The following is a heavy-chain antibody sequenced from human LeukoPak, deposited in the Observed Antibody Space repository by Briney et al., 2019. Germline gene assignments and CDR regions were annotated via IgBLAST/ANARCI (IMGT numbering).Heavy chain of an antibody. D-gene: IGHD3-10*01. J-gene: IGHJ5*02. CDR3: ASPIEYYYGSGTAP. CDR2: INHSGST. V-gene: IGHV4-30-4*08. CDR1: GGSISSGGYY. Sequence: SQTLSLTCTVSGGSISSGGYYWSWIRQPPGKGLEWIGEINHSGSTNYNPSLKSRVTISVDTSKNQFSLKLSSVTAADTAVYYCASPIEYYYGSGTAPWGQGTLVTVSS.